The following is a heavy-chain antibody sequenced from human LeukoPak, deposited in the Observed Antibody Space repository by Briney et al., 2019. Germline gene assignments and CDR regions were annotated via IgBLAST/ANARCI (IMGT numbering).Heavy chain of an antibody. CDR2: ISDSGST. D-gene: IGHD6-13*01. V-gene: IGHV4-59*01. CDR1: GGSISTYY. CDR3: ARRPSSSWFYFDY. J-gene: IGHJ4*02. Sequence: SETLSPTCTVSGGSISTYYWSWIRQPPGKGLEWIGFISDSGSTNYNPSLRSRVTISVDTSKNQFSLKVNSVTAADTAVYYCARRPSSSWFYFDYWGQGTLVTVSS.